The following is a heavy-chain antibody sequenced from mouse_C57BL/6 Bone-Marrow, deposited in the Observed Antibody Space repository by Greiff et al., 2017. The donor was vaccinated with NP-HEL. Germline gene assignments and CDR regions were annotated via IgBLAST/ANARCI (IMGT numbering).Heavy chain of an antibody. Sequence: EVQVVESGGGLVQPGGSLKLSCAASGFTFSDYYMYWVRQTPEKRLEWVAYISNGGGSTYYPDTVKGRFTISRDNAKNTLYLQMSRLKSEDTAMYYCASARSTAWFAYWGQGTLVTVSA. D-gene: IGHD4-1*02. CDR3: ASARSTAWFAY. CDR1: GFTFSDYY. J-gene: IGHJ3*01. V-gene: IGHV5-12*01. CDR2: ISNGGGST.